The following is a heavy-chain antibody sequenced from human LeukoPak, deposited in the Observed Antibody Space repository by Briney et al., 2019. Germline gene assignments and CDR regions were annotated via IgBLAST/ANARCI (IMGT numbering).Heavy chain of an antibody. CDR3: ARRQYSNYYYYYGMDV. Sequence: SETLSLTCTVSGGSISSYYWSWIRQTPGKGLEWIGYIYYSGSTNYNPSLKSRVTISVDTSKNQFSLKLSSVTAADTAVYYCARRQYSNYYYYYGMDVWGQGTTVTVSS. CDR2: IYYSGST. D-gene: IGHD4-11*01. V-gene: IGHV4-59*08. CDR1: GGSISSYY. J-gene: IGHJ6*02.